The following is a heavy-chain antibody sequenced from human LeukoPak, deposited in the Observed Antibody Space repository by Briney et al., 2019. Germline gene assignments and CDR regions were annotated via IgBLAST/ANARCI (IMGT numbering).Heavy chain of an antibody. CDR3: AKPPGDSSGYPDY. CDR1: GFTFSSYG. D-gene: IGHD3-22*01. Sequence: PGGSLRLSCAASGFTFSSYGMHWVRQAPGKGLEWVAVISYDGSNKYHADSVKGRFTISRDNSKNTLYLQMNSLRAEDTAVYYCAKPPGDSSGYPDYWGQGTLVTVSS. V-gene: IGHV3-30*18. CDR2: ISYDGSNK. J-gene: IGHJ4*02.